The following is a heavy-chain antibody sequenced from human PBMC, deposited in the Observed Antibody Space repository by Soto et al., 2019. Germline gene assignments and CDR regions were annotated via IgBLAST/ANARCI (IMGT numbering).Heavy chain of an antibody. J-gene: IGHJ6*02. CDR3: ARGNVVHTIVYYYYYGMDV. D-gene: IGHD2-21*01. Sequence: PXATLALASAVYGGSFSGYYWSCIRDHPGKGLEWIGEINHSVSTNYNPSLKSRVTISVDTSKNQFSLKLSSVTAADTAVYYCARGNVVHTIVYYYYYGMDVWGQGTTVTVSS. CDR2: INHSVST. V-gene: IGHV4-34*01. CDR1: GGSFSGYY.